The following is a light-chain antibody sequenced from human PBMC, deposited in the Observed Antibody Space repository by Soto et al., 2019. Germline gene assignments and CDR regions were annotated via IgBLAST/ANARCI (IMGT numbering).Light chain of an antibody. Sequence: QAVLTQTPSVSGAPGQKITMSCTGSSSNIGAGYDVHWYQQLPGAAPRLIIYADNNRPSGVPDRFSASNSGTSASLAITGLQGEDEAVYYCQSYDTSLSGVIFGAGTKLTVL. CDR1: SSNIGAGYD. V-gene: IGLV1-40*01. CDR2: ADN. J-gene: IGLJ2*01. CDR3: QSYDTSLSGVI.